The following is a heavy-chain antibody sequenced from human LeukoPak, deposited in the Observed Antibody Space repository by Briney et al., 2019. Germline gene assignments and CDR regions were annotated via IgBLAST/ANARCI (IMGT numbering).Heavy chain of an antibody. V-gene: IGHV3-23*01. D-gene: IGHD3-3*01. Sequence: PGGSLRLSCAASGFTFSSYPMSWVRQAPGKGLEWVSALSGSGDNTYYADSVKGRFTISRDNSKNTLYLQMNSLRAEDTAVYYCAKDPDYDFWSGSYFDYWGQGTLVTVSS. CDR1: GFTFSSYP. CDR2: LSGSGDNT. J-gene: IGHJ4*02. CDR3: AKDPDYDFWSGSYFDY.